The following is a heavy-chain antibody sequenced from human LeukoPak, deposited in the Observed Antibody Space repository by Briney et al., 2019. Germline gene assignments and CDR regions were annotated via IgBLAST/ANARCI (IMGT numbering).Heavy chain of an antibody. D-gene: IGHD2-21*02. CDR3: AKYAPPSTLLTRFFDS. CDR1: GFSLTTYP. V-gene: IGHV3-23*01. CDR2: IGPDGGGI. Sequence: GGSLRLSCSASGFSLTTYPMAWVRQAAGKGLEWVSVIGPDGGGIQYVDSVKGRFTISRGTSKNTLYLQMNSLRAEDTAVYYCAKYAPPSTLLTRFFDSWGQGTLVTVSS. J-gene: IGHJ4*02.